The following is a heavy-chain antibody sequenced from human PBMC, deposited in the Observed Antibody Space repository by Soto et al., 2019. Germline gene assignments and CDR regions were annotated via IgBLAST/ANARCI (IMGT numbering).Heavy chain of an antibody. D-gene: IGHD3-22*01. CDR2: INHGGRV. CDR1: GGSFSGHS. V-gene: IGHV4-34*01. CDR3: STRAYDTNGYYRFDP. J-gene: IGHJ5*01. Sequence: SETLSLTCAVYGGSFSGHSWTWIRQSPGKGLEWIGDINHGGRVNYSPSLKSRVTISLDTSKNQFSLTLSAVTAADTAMYYCSTRAYDTNGYYRFDPWGQGTLVTVSS.